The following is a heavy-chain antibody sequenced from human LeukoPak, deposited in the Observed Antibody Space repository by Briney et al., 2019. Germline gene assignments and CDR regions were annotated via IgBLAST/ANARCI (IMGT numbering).Heavy chain of an antibody. J-gene: IGHJ4*02. V-gene: IGHV3-33*01. CDR3: AREIFGSGSYPVF. D-gene: IGHD3-10*01. CDR2: IWHDGSHK. Sequence: GGSLRLSCAASGFAFNTYAMHWVRQAPGQGLEWVALIWHDGSHKFYSNSVRGQFTISRDNSKNTVSLQMNNLRPEDTAVYYCAREIFGSGSYPVFWGQGTLVTVSS. CDR1: GFAFNTYA.